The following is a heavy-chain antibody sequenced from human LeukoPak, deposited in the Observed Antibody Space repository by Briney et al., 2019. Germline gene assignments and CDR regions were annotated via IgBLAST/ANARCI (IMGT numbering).Heavy chain of an antibody. J-gene: IGHJ4*02. Sequence: GRSLRLSCTASGFTFGDYAMSWVRQAPGKGLEWVGFIRSKAYGGTTEYAASVKGRFTISRDDSKSIAYLQMNSLKTEDTAVYYCTRGGYDILTGYYCDYWGQGTLVTVSS. D-gene: IGHD3-9*01. CDR2: IRSKAYGGTT. V-gene: IGHV3-49*04. CDR1: GFTFGDYA. CDR3: TRGGYDILTGYYCDY.